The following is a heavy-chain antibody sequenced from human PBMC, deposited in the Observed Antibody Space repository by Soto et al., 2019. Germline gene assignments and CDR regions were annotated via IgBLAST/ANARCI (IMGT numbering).Heavy chain of an antibody. Sequence: SGTLALTCVYSGGSISSYYWNLLRQPPGKGLEWLGYIYYIGSTNYNPSLKSRVTISVDTSKNQFSLKLSSVTAAAPAVYYCARDLLVRGGYHYGTDVWGQGTTVTVSS. CDR2: IYYIGST. V-gene: IGHV4-59*01. CDR3: ARDLLVRGGYHYGTDV. D-gene: IGHD3-10*01. CDR1: GGSISSYY. J-gene: IGHJ6*02.